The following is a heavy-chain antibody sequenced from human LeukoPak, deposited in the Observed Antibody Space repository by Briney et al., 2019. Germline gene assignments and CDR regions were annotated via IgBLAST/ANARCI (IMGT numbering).Heavy chain of an antibody. J-gene: IGHJ4*02. D-gene: IGHD4-11*01. CDR3: AIVSKHDYSNILGY. Sequence: GGSLRLSCAASGFTFSSYWMHWVRQGPGEGLVWVSRINNDGSIATYADSVKGRFTISRDNARNTLYLQMNSLRAEDTAVYYCAIVSKHDYSNILGYWGQGTLVTVSS. V-gene: IGHV3-74*01. CDR2: INNDGSIA. CDR1: GFTFSSYW.